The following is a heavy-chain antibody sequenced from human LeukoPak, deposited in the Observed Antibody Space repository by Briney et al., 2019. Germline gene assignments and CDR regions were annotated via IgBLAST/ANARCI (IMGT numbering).Heavy chain of an antibody. CDR1: GDSVSSNSAG. V-gene: IGHV6-1*01. D-gene: IGHD2-15*01. CDR2: TYYRSEWYN. J-gene: IGHJ4*02. Sequence: SQTLSLTCALSGDSVSSNSAGWHWIRLSPSRGLEWLGRTYYRSEWYNDYAVSVKSRITINPDTSKNQFSLQLNSVTPEDTAVYYCARGSSVVALDWGQGTLVTVSS. CDR3: ARGSSVVALD.